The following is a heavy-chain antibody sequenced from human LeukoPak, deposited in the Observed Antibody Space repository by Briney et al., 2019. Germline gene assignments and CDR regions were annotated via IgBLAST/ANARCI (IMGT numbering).Heavy chain of an antibody. D-gene: IGHD2-2*01. CDR1: GGTFSKYT. CDR2: IIPIFGTA. J-gene: IGHJ6*02. V-gene: IGHV1-69*13. CDR3: ARRYCSSTSCYGPYYGMDV. Sequence: GASVKVSCKASGGTFSKYTISWVRQAPGQGLEWMGGIIPIFGTANYAQKFQGRVTITADESTSTAYMELSSLRSEDTAVYYCARRYCSSTSCYGPYYGMDVWGQGTTVTVSS.